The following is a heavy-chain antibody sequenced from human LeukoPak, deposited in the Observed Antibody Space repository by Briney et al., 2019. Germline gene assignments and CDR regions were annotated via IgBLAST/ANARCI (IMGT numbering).Heavy chain of an antibody. CDR3: AREKRWFGELGKNDAFDI. Sequence: SETLSLTCTVSGGSISPHYWSWIRQRPGKGLEWIGSVCYSGSTDYNQSLKSRVTVSVDTSKNQFSLKLTSVTAADTAVYYCAREKRWFGELGKNDAFDIWGQGTMVTVSS. CDR1: GGSISPHY. CDR2: VCYSGST. D-gene: IGHD3-10*01. V-gene: IGHV4-59*11. J-gene: IGHJ3*02.